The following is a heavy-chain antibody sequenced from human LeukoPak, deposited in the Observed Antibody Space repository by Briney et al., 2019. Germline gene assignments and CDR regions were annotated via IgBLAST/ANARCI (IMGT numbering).Heavy chain of an antibody. V-gene: IGHV1-18*01. J-gene: IGHJ6*03. CDR1: GYIFTSYG. D-gene: IGHD5-24*01. Sequence: ASVKVSCKSSGYIFTSYGISWVRQSPGQGLEWMGWISAYNGNTNYAQKLQGRVTMTTDTSTSTAYMELRSLRSDDTAVYYCARGVRDGYNYYYYYYMGVWGKGTTVTVSS. CDR3: ARGVRDGYNYYYYYYMGV. CDR2: ISAYNGNT.